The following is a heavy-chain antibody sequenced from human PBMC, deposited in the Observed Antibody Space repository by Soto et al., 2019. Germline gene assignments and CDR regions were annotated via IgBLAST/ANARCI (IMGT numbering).Heavy chain of an antibody. CDR3: ARSFEDYITMVRGVIISLGY. J-gene: IGHJ4*02. CDR1: GFTFSSYS. V-gene: IGHV3-21*01. Sequence: PGGSLRLSCAASGFTFSSYSMNWDRQAPGKGLEWVSSISSSSSYIYYADSVKGRFTISRDNAKNSLYLQMNSLRAEDTAVYYCARSFEDYITMVRGVIISLGYWGQGTLVTVSS. D-gene: IGHD3-10*01. CDR2: ISSSSSYI.